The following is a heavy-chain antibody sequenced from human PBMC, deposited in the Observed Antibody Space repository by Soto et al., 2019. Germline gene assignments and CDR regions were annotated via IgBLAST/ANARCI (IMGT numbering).Heavy chain of an antibody. J-gene: IGHJ1*01. CDR2: INHSGST. V-gene: IGHV4-34*01. CDR1: GGSFSGYY. D-gene: IGHD3-10*01. Sequence: SETLSLTCAVYGGSFSGYYWSWIRQPPGKGLEWIGEINHSGSTNYNPSLKSRVTISVDTSKNQFSLKLSSVTAADTAVYYCARGGILWFGEPRYFQHWGQGTLVTVS. CDR3: ARGGILWFGEPRYFQH.